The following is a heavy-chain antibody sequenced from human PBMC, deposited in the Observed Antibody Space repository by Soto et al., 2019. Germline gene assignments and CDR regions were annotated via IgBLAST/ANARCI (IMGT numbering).Heavy chain of an antibody. CDR1: GGSFSGYY. CDR2: INHSGST. Sequence: SETLSLTCAVYGGSFSGYYWSWIRQPPGKGLEWIGEINHSGSTNYNPSLKSRVTISVDTSKNQFSLKLSSVTAADTAVYYCARGRITMRLNPWRGYYMDVRGKGTTVTVSS. V-gene: IGHV4-34*01. J-gene: IGHJ6*03. CDR3: ARGRITMRLNPWRGYYMDV. D-gene: IGHD3-3*01.